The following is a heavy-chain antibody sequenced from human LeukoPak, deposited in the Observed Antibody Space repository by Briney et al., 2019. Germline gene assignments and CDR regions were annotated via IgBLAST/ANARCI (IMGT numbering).Heavy chain of an antibody. Sequence: SETLSLTCTVSGYSISSGYYWGWIRQPPGKGLEWIGSIYHSGSTYYNPSLKSRVTISVDTSKNQFSLKLSSVTAADTAVYYCARELPSSRFFDYWGQGTLVTVSS. D-gene: IGHD2-2*01. V-gene: IGHV4-38-2*02. CDR1: GYSISSGYY. J-gene: IGHJ4*02. CDR3: ARELPSSRFFDY. CDR2: IYHSGST.